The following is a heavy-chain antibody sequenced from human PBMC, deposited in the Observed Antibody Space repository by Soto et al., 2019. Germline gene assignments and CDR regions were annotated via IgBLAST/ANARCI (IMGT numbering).Heavy chain of an antibody. CDR3: ATKRTGITTIGPGY. J-gene: IGHJ4*02. D-gene: IGHD1-20*01. CDR1: GFTFSSYA. CDR2: ISGSGGST. Sequence: GGSLRLSCAASGFTFSSYAMSWVRQAPGKGLEWVPAISGSGGSTYYADSVKGRFTISRDNSKNTLYLQMNSLRAEDTAVYYCATKRTGITTIGPGYWGQGTLVTVSS. V-gene: IGHV3-23*01.